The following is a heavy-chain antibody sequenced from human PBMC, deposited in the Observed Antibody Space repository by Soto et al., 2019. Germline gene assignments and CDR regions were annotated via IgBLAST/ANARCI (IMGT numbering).Heavy chain of an antibody. CDR1: GFTFDVYA. D-gene: IGHD5-12*01. CDR2: ISWNSDVV. CDR3: TKVLRAYGQGAFHI. V-gene: IGHV3-9*01. J-gene: IGHJ3*02. Sequence: EVQLVEAGGGLIQPGRSLRLSCAASGFTFDVYAMHWVRQAPGKGLEWVSGISWNSDVVVYADSVKGRFTISRDNAKIALDLQMNCLRAEDTVFYYCTKVLRAYGQGAFHIWGQGTMVTVS.